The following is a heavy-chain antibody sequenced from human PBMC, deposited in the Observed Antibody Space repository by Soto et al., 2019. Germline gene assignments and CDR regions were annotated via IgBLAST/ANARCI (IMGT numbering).Heavy chain of an antibody. D-gene: IGHD1-20*01. CDR2: IKSKTYGGTT. Sequence: GGSLRLSCAASGFTFSNAWISWFRQAPGKGLEGVARIKSKTYGGTTDYAAPVKGRFTISRDDSKNTLYLQMNSLKTEDTAVYYCTTSNWNITGGDYYYYMDVWGKGTTVTVSS. CDR1: GFTFSNAW. V-gene: IGHV3-15*01. J-gene: IGHJ6*03. CDR3: TTSNWNITGGDYYYYMDV.